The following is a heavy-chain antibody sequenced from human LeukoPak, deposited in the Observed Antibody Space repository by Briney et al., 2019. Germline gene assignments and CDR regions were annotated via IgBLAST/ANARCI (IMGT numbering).Heavy chain of an antibody. J-gene: IGHJ4*02. D-gene: IGHD6-6*01. Sequence: SETLSLTCTVSGDSISSCYWSWIRQPAEKGLEWIGRICTSGTINYNPSLKNRVTMSVDTSKNQFSLKLTSVTAADTAVYYCARDRDYSISLDYWGQGTLVSVSS. CDR3: ARDRDYSISLDY. CDR1: GDSISSCY. CDR2: ICTSGTI. V-gene: IGHV4-4*07.